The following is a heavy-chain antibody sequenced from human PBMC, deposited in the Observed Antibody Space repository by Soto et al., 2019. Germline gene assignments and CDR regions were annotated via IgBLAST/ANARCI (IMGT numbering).Heavy chain of an antibody. Sequence: QVQLQESGPGLVKPSETLSLTCTVSGGSISSYYWSWIRQPPGKGLEWIGYIYYSGSTNYNPSLMSRVTISVDTSKNQFSLKLSSVTAADTAVYYCAAEYYDILTGYREGYFDYWGQGTLVTVSS. V-gene: IGHV4-59*08. CDR1: GGSISSYY. D-gene: IGHD3-9*01. CDR2: IYYSGST. CDR3: AAEYYDILTGYREGYFDY. J-gene: IGHJ4*02.